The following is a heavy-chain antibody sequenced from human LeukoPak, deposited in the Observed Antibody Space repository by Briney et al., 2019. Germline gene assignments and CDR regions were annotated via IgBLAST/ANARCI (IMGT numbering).Heavy chain of an antibody. J-gene: IGHJ4*02. V-gene: IGHV3-64*01. Sequence: GGSLRLSCAASGFTFSSYAMHWVRQAPGKGLEYVSAISSNGGSTYYANSVKGRFTISRDNSKNTLYLQMGSLRAKDMAVYYCARADQPVVPAALDYWGQGTLVTVSS. D-gene: IGHD2-2*01. CDR3: ARADQPVVPAALDY. CDR1: GFTFSSYA. CDR2: ISSNGGST.